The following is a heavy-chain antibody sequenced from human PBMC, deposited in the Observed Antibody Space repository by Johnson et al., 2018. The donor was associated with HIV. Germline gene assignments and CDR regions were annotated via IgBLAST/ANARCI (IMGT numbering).Heavy chain of an antibody. D-gene: IGHD6-13*01. CDR1: GFTFSDYY. J-gene: IGHJ3*02. Sequence: QVQLVESGGGLVKPGGSLRLSCAASGFTFSDYYMTWIRQAPGKGLEWVAFIRYDGSNKYYADSVKGRFTISRDNSKNTLFLQMNSLRAEDTAVYYCARSSSTAAPGRDAFDIWGQGTMVTVSS. CDR3: ARSSSTAAPGRDAFDI. CDR2: IRYDGSNK. V-gene: IGHV3-30*02.